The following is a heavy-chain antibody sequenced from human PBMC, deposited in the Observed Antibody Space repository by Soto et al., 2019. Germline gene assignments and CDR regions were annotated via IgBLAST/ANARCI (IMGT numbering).Heavy chain of an antibody. CDR1: GFTFTSFA. V-gene: IGHV1-58*01. Sequence: GASVKVSCKASGFTFTSFAVQWVRQARGQRLEWIGWIVVGSGNTNYAQKFQERVTITRDMSTSTAYMELSSLRSEDTAVYYCAAPQGIGGPYGMDVWGQGTTVTVSS. J-gene: IGHJ6*02. CDR3: AAPQGIGGPYGMDV. D-gene: IGHD2-15*01. CDR2: IVVGSGNT.